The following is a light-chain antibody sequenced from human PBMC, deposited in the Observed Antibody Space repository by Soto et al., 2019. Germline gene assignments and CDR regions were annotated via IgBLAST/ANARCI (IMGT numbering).Light chain of an antibody. CDR2: GAS. Sequence: EIVLTQSPFTLSLSPVERAALSCMASQSVSSNLAWYQQKPGQAPRLLIYGASTRATGIPARFSGSGSGTDFTLTISRLEPEDFAVYHCQQYGSLSWTFGQGTKVDIK. CDR3: QQYGSLSWT. V-gene: IGKV3-20*01. J-gene: IGKJ1*01. CDR1: QSVSSN.